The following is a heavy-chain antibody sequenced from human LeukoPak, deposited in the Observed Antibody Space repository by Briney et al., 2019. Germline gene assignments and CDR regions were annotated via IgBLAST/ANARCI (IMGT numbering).Heavy chain of an antibody. D-gene: IGHD6-6*01. CDR1: GGTFSSYA. CDR3: ARGSIAAEYYFVY. Sequence: GASVKVSCKASGGTFSSYAISWVRQAPGQGLEWMGRIIPNLGIANYAQKFQGRVTITADKSTSTAYMELSSLRSEDTAVYYCARGSIAAEYYFVYWGQGTLDTVSS. V-gene: IGHV1-69*04. CDR2: IIPNLGIA. J-gene: IGHJ4*02.